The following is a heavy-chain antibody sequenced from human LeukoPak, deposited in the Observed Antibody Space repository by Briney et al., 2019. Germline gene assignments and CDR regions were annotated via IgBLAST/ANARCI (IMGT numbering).Heavy chain of an antibody. V-gene: IGHV4-34*01. CDR2: INHSGST. CDR3: ARGAWFDP. J-gene: IGHJ5*02. CDR1: GGSFSGYY. Sequence: SETLSLTCAVYGGSFSGYYWSWIRQPPGKGLEWIGEINHSGSTNYNPSFKSRVTISVDTSKNQFSLKLSSVTAADTAVYYCARGAWFDPWGQGTLVTVSS.